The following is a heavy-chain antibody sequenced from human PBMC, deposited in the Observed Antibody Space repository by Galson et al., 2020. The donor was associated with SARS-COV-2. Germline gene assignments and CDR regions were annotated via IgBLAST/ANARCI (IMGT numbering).Heavy chain of an antibody. V-gene: IGHV1-2*02. CDR1: GYTFTGYY. D-gene: IGHD3-22*01. J-gene: IGHJ4*02. Sequence: ASVKVSCKASGYTFTGYYMHWVRQAPGQELEWMGWNSPNSGGTHYAQKFQGRVTMTRDTSISTGYMELSRLRSDDTAVYYCARAYDSSGYYAGYWGQGTLVTVSS. CDR3: ARAYDSSGYYAGY. CDR2: NSPNSGGT.